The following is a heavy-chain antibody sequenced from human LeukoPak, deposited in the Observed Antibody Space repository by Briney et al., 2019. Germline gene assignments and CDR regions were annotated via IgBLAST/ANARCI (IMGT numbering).Heavy chain of an antibody. J-gene: IGHJ4*02. CDR3: AKDQVVLMVSSSFDY. CDR1: GFTFSSYA. D-gene: IGHD2-8*01. CDR2: ISGSGGST. V-gene: IGHV3-23*01. Sequence: SGGSLRLSCAASGFTFSSYAMSWVRQAPGKGLEWVSAISGSGGSTYYADSVKDRSTIYRDNSKNTLYLQMNSLRAEDTAVYYCAKDQVVLMVSSSFDYWGQGTLVTVSS.